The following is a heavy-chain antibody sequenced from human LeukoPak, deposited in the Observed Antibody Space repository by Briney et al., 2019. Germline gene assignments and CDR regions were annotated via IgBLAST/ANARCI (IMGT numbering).Heavy chain of an antibody. CDR1: GFTFSSYG. CDR3: AKDLTRVYSSSWYVDY. J-gene: IGHJ4*02. D-gene: IGHD6-13*01. Sequence: GGSLRLSCAASGFTFSSYGMHWVRQAPGKGLEWMAVTSYDGSNKYYADSVKGRFTISRDNSKNTLHLQMNSLRAEDTAVYYCAKDLTRVYSSSWYVDYWGQGTLVTVSS. CDR2: TSYDGSNK. V-gene: IGHV3-30*18.